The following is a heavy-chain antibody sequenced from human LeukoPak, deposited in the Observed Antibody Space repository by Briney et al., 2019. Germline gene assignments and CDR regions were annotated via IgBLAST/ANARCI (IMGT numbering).Heavy chain of an antibody. D-gene: IGHD6-13*01. V-gene: IGHV3-66*02. CDR3: ARSPSNSWPHAFDI. CDR2: IYSGGST. J-gene: IGHJ3*02. Sequence: GGSLRLSCAASGFTVSSNYMSWVRQAPGKGLEWVSVIYSGGSTYYADSVKGRFTISRDNSKNTLYLQMNSLRAEDTAVYYCARSPSNSWPHAFDIWGQGTMVTVSS. CDR1: GFTVSSNY.